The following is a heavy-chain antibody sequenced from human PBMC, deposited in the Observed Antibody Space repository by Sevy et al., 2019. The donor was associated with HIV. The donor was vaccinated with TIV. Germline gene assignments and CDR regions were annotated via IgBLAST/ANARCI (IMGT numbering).Heavy chain of an antibody. Sequence: GGSLRLSCAASGFTFDDYTMHWVRQAPGKGLEWVSLISWDGGSTYYADSVKGRFTISRDNSKNSLYLQMNSLRTEDTALYYRAKDKDSRDSYYYYYGIDVWGQGTTVTVSS. J-gene: IGHJ6*02. CDR2: ISWDGGST. CDR3: AKDKDSRDSYYYYYGIDV. V-gene: IGHV3-43*01. CDR1: GFTFDDYT.